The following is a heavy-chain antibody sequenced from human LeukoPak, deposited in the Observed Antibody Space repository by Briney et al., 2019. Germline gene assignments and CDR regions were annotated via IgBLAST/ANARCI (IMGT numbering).Heavy chain of an antibody. V-gene: IGHV1-69*06. D-gene: IGHD5-18*01. Sequence: SVKVSCKASGYTFTSYGISWVRQAPGQGLEWMGGIIPIFGTANYAQKFQGRVTITADKSTSTAYMELSSLRSEDTAVYYCARGGYSYGDVYYYYGMDVWGKGTTVTVSS. J-gene: IGHJ6*04. CDR3: ARGGYSYGDVYYYYGMDV. CDR1: GYTFTSYG. CDR2: IIPIFGTA.